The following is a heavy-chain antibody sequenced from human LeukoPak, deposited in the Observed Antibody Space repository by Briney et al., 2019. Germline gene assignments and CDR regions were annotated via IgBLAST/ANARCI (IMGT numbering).Heavy chain of an antibody. CDR1: GFSFSSYS. Sequence: AGGSLRLSCAASGFSFSSYSMNWVRQAPGKGLEWVSSISSSSSYIYYVDSVKGRFTISRDNAKNSLYLQMNSLRAEDTAVYYCARDSSGWYHWFDPWGQGTLVTVSS. D-gene: IGHD6-13*01. CDR3: ARDSSGWYHWFDP. V-gene: IGHV3-21*01. J-gene: IGHJ5*02. CDR2: ISSSSSYI.